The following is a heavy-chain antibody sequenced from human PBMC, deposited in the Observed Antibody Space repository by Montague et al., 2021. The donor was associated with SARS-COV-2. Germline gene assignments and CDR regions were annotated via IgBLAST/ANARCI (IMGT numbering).Heavy chain of an antibody. CDR3: EGCHVSSEDGMDV. CDR2: IWTSGSS. J-gene: IGHJ6*02. V-gene: IGHV4-4*07. Sequence: SETLSLTCTVSGGSISSYLWNWVWQPAGKGLEWIGRIWTSGSSNYNPSLKSRVTVSVDTSKKQFSLSLTSVTAADTAVYYCEGCHVSSEDGMDVWGQGTTVTVSS. D-gene: IGHD1-26*01. CDR1: GGSISSYL.